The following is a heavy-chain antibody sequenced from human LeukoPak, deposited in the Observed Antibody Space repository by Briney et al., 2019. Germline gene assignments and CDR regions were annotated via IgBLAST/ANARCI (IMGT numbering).Heavy chain of an antibody. CDR3: ARDSPVGGWFDP. CDR1: GGSISSSSYY. V-gene: IGHV4-39*07. Sequence: SETLSLTCTVSGGSISSSSYYWGWIRQPPGKGLEWIGSIYYSGSTNYNPSLKSLVTISVDTSKNQFSLKLSSVTAADTAVYYCARDSPVGGWFDPWGQGTLVTVSS. CDR2: IYYSGST. D-gene: IGHD3-16*01. J-gene: IGHJ5*02.